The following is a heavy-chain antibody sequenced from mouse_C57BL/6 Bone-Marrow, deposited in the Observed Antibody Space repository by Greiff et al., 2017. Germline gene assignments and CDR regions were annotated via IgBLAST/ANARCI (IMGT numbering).Heavy chain of an antibody. V-gene: IGHV1-18*01. D-gene: IGHD2-4*01. J-gene: IGHJ3*01. Sequence: EVQLQESGPELVKPGASVKIPCKASGYTFTDYNMDWVKQSHGKSLEWIGDINPNNGGTIYNQKFKGKATLTVDKSSSTAYMELRSLTSEDTAVYYCARSLIYYDPAWFAYWGQGTLVTVSA. CDR3: ARSLIYYDPAWFAY. CDR2: INPNNGGT. CDR1: GYTFTDYN.